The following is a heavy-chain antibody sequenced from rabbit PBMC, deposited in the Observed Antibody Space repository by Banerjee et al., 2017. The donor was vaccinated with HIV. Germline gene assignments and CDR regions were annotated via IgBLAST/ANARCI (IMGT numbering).Heavy chain of an antibody. CDR1: GFSFSSTYW. CDR3: AREWGDSDSFKL. Sequence: QEQLEESGGDLVKPEGSLTLTCTASGFSFSSTYWIYWVRQAPGKGLEWIACIVTGSGITYYANWAKGRFTISKTSSTTVTLQMTSLTAADTATYFCAREWGDSDSFKLWGPGTLVTVS. J-gene: IGHJ4*01. D-gene: IGHD3-1*01. CDR2: IVTGSGIT. V-gene: IGHV1S45*01.